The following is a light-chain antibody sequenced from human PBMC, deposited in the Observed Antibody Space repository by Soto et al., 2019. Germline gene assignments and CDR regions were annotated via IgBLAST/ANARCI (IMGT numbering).Light chain of an antibody. Sequence: EIVMTQSPATLSVSPGERATLSCRASQGVTTNLAWYQQKPGQAPRLLIYGASTRATGIPARFSGSGSGIEITLTISSLQSEDFAVYYCQQYNTWPLTFGGGTKVEIK. CDR3: QQYNTWPLT. V-gene: IGKV3-15*01. CDR2: GAS. CDR1: QGVTTN. J-gene: IGKJ4*01.